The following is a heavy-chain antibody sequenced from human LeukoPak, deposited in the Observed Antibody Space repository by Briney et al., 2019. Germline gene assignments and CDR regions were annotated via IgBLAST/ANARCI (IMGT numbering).Heavy chain of an antibody. CDR2: ITSASSHM. D-gene: IGHD2-2*01. J-gene: IGHJ3*02. Sequence: GGSLRLSCAASGFTFNSYSMNWVRQALGKGLEWVSSITSASSHMYYADSVRGRFTISRDNAKNSLYLQMNSLRAEDMALYYCAKGWGTSCCPPDAFDIWGQGTMVTVSS. V-gene: IGHV3-21*04. CDR1: GFTFNSYS. CDR3: AKGWGTSCCPPDAFDI.